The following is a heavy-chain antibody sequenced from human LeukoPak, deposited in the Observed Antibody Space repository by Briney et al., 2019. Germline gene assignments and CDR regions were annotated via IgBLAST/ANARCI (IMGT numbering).Heavy chain of an antibody. CDR2: INPSGGST. D-gene: IGHD3-9*01. V-gene: IGHV1-46*01. CDR3: ARGGVRYFDWLAFFDY. Sequence: GASVKVSCKASGYTFTGYYMHWVRQAPGQGLEWMGIINPSGGSTSYAQKFQGRVTMTRDTSTSTVYMELSSLRSEDTAVYYCARGGVRYFDWLAFFDYWGQGTLVTVSS. J-gene: IGHJ4*02. CDR1: GYTFTGYY.